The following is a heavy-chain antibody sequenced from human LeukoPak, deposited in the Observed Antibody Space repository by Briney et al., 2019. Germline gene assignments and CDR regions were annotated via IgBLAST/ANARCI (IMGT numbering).Heavy chain of an antibody. CDR3: AKAAYDSSGSWYYFDY. J-gene: IGHJ4*02. CDR2: IHYDGRNQ. V-gene: IGHV3-30*02. D-gene: IGHD3-22*01. CDR1: GFNFRGYG. Sequence: GGSLRLSCAAPGFNFRGYGMHWVRQAPGKGLEWVTFIHYDGRNQYYADSVKGRFTISRDNSKNTLYLQMNSLRPEDTAVYYCAKAAYDSSGSWYYFDYWGQGTLVTVSS.